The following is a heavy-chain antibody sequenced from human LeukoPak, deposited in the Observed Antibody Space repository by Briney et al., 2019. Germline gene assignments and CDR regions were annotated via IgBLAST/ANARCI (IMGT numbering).Heavy chain of an antibody. J-gene: IGHJ5*02. Sequence: SVKVSCKASGGTFSRDAISWIRQAPRQGPEWMGGIIPIHSTASYAQKFQDRVTITADESTNTVYMKLSSLGSDDTAVYYCARGSVQTTNWFDPWGQGTPVTVS. CDR2: IIPIHSTA. CDR1: GGTFSRDA. CDR3: ARGSVQTTNWFDP. V-gene: IGHV1-69*13. D-gene: IGHD1-1*01.